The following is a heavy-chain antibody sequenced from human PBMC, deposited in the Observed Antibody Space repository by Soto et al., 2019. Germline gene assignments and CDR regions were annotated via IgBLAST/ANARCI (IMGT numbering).Heavy chain of an antibody. CDR1: GGTFSSYA. V-gene: IGHV1-69*13. Sequence: SVKVSCKASGGTFSSYAISWVRQAPGQGLEWMGGIIPIFGTANYAQKFQGRVTITADESTSTAYMELSSLRSEDTAVYYCARQTYSSSWEPNWFDPWGQGTLVTVSS. J-gene: IGHJ5*02. CDR3: ARQTYSSSWEPNWFDP. D-gene: IGHD6-13*01. CDR2: IIPIFGTA.